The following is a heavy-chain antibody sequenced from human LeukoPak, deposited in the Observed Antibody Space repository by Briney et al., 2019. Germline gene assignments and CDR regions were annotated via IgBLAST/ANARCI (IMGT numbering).Heavy chain of an antibody. CDR3: ARGGLAAAGTFDY. CDR1: GYTFTGYY. CDR2: LNPNSGGT. V-gene: IGHV1-2*04. D-gene: IGHD6-13*01. J-gene: IGHJ4*02. Sequence: GASVKVSCKASGYTFTGYYMHWVRQAPGQGLEWMGWLNPNSGGTNYAQKFQGWVTMTRDTSISTAYMELSRLRSDDTAVYYCARGGLAAAGTFDYWGQGTLVTVSS.